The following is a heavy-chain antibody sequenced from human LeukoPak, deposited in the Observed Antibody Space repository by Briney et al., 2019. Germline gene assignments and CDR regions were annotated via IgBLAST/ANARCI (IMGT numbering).Heavy chain of an antibody. Sequence: PSETLSLTCTVFGGSMSSFYWSWIRQPPGKGLEWIGYIYYSGSTNYNPSLKSRVTISLDTSKSQFSLKLSSVTAADTAVYYCARHVSVGSGWSNDFDYWGQGTLVTVSS. CDR1: GGSMSSFY. V-gene: IGHV4-59*08. J-gene: IGHJ4*02. D-gene: IGHD6-19*01. CDR2: IYYSGST. CDR3: ARHVSVGSGWSNDFDY.